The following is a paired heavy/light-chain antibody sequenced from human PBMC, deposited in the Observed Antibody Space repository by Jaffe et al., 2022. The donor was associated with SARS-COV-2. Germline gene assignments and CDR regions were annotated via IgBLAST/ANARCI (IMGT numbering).Light chain of an antibody. V-gene: IGKV4-1*01. CDR3: QQYYDNPRT. J-gene: IGKJ3*01. CDR1: QSVLFRSDNRNY. CDR2: WAS. Sequence: DIVMTQSPDSLALSLGERATINCESSQSVLFRSDNRNYLAWYQQRPGHPPRLLISWASTREAGVPDRFSGSGSGTAFTLTISSLQAEDVAVYYCQQYYDNPRTFGPGTKVEMK.
Heavy chain of an antibody. CDR1: GDSISSGGSS. CDR3: ARDLRTSSGYSDY. D-gene: IGHD3-22*01. V-gene: IGHV4-61*02. J-gene: IGHJ4*02. Sequence: QVQLQESGPGLVKPSQTLSLTCTVSGDSISSGGSSWSWIRQPAGKGLEWIGRIFTSGTTKYNPSLKSRVTISVDILNNQFSLRLNSVTAADTAVYYCARDLRTSSGYSDYWGQGTLITVSS. CDR2: IFTSGTT.